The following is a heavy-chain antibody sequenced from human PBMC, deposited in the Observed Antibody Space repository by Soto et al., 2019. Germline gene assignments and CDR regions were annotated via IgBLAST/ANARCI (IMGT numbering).Heavy chain of an antibody. CDR1: RFTFSSYA. J-gene: IGHJ6*02. CDR2: ISGSGGST. CDR3: AKGPTIFGVVIIFEYYYGMDI. V-gene: IGHV3-23*01. Sequence: EVHLLESGGGLVQPGGSLRLSCAASRFTFSSYAMSWVRQAPGKGPEWVSAISGSGGSTYYADSVKGRFTISRDNSKNTLYLQMTSLRAEDTAIYYCAKGPTIFGVVIIFEYYYGMDIWGQGTTVTVSS. D-gene: IGHD3-3*01.